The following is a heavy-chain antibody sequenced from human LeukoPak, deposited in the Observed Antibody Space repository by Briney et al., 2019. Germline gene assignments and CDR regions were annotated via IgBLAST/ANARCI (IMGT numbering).Heavy chain of an antibody. V-gene: IGHV4-4*07. CDR2: IYSNGST. Sequence: PSETLSLTCTVSGASISSYYWNWIRQPAGKGLEWIGRIYSNGSTDYNPSLKSRVTMSVDTSKNQFSLKLRSVTAADTAVYYCAKVGINYFDQCGQGVLVTVSS. D-gene: IGHD1-26*01. CDR3: AKVGINYFDQ. CDR1: GASISSYY. J-gene: IGHJ4*02.